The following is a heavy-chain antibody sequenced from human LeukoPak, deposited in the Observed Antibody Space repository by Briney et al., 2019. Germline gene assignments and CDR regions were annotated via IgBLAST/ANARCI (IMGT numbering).Heavy chain of an antibody. CDR1: GGSISSYY. CDR2: MDYSGST. V-gene: IGHV4-59*08. CDR3: ARRGGDYTFDY. D-gene: IGHD4-17*01. Sequence: SETLSLTCTVSGGSISSYYWSWIRQPPGKGLEWIAYMDYSGSTFYNPSLKSRVSTSVDTSKNQFSLKVRSVTAADTAVYYCARRGGDYTFDYWGQGTLVTVSS. J-gene: IGHJ4*02.